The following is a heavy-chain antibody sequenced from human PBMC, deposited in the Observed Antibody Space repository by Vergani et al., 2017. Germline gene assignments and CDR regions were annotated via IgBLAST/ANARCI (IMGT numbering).Heavy chain of an antibody. CDR3: AREPVVPAASLYYYGMDV. V-gene: IGHV4-61*02. CDR1: GGSISSGGYY. CDR2: IYTSGST. J-gene: IGHJ6*02. D-gene: IGHD2-2*01. Sequence: QVQLQESGPGLVKPSQTLSLTCTVSGGSISSGGYYWSWIRQHPGKGLEWIGRIYTSGSTNYNPSLKSRVTMSVDTSKNQFSLKLSSVTAADTAVYYCAREPVVPAASLYYYGMDVWGQGTTVTVSS.